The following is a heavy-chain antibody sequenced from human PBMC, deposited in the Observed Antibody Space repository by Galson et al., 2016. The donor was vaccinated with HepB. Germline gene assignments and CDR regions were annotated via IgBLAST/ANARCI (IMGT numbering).Heavy chain of an antibody. V-gene: IGHV3-21*01. CDR2: ISSSSSYI. CDR1: GFTFSSYS. D-gene: IGHD3-10*01. CDR3: ARDYYAPDFDY. J-gene: IGHJ4*02. Sequence: SLRLSCAASGFTFSSYSMSWVRQAPGKGLEWVSSISSSSSYIYYADSVRGRFTISRDNAKNSPYLQMNSLRAEDTAVYYCARDYYAPDFDYWGQGTLVTVSS.